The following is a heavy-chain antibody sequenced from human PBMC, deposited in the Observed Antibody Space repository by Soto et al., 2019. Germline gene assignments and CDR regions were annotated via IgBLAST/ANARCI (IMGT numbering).Heavy chain of an antibody. J-gene: IGHJ4*02. D-gene: IGHD3-3*01. CDR2: ISYDGSNK. Sequence: QVQLVESGGGVVQPGRSLRLSCAASGFTFSSCAMHWVRQAPGKGLEWVALISYDGSNKYYADSVKGRFTISRDNSKTTLYLQMNSLRSEDTAVYYCARDNRDLRFVEWSYYFDYWGQGTLVTVSS. CDR1: GFTFSSCA. V-gene: IGHV3-30-3*01. CDR3: ARDNRDLRFVEWSYYFDY.